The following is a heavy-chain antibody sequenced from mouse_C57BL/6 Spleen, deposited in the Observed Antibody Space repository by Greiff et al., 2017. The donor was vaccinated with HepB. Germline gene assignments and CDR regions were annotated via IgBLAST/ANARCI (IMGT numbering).Heavy chain of an antibody. J-gene: IGHJ2*01. CDR2: ISGGGGNT. V-gene: IGHV5-9*01. CDR1: GFTFSSYT. D-gene: IGHD2-3*01. Sequence: EVQVVESGGGLVKPGGSLKLSCAASGFTFSSYTMSWVRQTPEKRLEWVATISGGGGNTYYPDSVKGRFTISRDNAKNTLYLQMSSLRSEDTALYYCARQGDGYYFDYWGQGTTLTVSS. CDR3: ARQGDGYYFDY.